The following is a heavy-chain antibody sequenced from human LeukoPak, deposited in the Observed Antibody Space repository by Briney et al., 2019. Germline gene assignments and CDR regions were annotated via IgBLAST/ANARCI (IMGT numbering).Heavy chain of an antibody. CDR3: ARHGTAPYYYHYYMDV. Sequence: SETLSLTCTVSGGSISGSSYYWGWIRQPPGKGLEWIGSIYYSGSTYYNPSLKSRVTISVDTSKNQFSLKLSSVTAADTAVYYCARHGTAPYYYHYYMDVWGKGTTVTVSS. V-gene: IGHV4-39*01. D-gene: IGHD1-14*01. CDR1: GGSISGSSYY. CDR2: IYYSGST. J-gene: IGHJ6*03.